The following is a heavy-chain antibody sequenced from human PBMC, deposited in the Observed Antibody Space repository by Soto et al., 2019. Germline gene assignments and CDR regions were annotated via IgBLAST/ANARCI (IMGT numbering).Heavy chain of an antibody. D-gene: IGHD3-10*01. Sequence: QVQLVQSGAEVKKPGSSVKVSCKASGGTFSSYAISWVRQAPGQGLEWMGGIIPIFGTANYAQKFQGRVTITADESTSTAYMEMSSLRSEDTAVYYCARGGITMVRSPQHNVYGMDVWGQATTVTVSS. CDR3: ARGGITMVRSPQHNVYGMDV. J-gene: IGHJ6*02. V-gene: IGHV1-69*01. CDR1: GGTFSSYA. CDR2: IIPIFGTA.